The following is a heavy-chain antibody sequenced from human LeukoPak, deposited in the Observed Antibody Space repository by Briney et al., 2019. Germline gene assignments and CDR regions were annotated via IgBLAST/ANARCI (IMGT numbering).Heavy chain of an antibody. V-gene: IGHV3-21*01. CDR1: GFTFSSYS. D-gene: IGHD2-2*01. CDR2: ISSSSSYI. CDR3: ARGQEPNTDIVVIPAASPFDY. Sequence: GGSLRLSCAASGFTFSSYSTNWVRQAPGKGLEWVSSISSSSSYIYYADSVKGRFTISRDNAKNSLYLQMNSLRAEDTAVYYCARGQEPNTDIVVIPAASPFDYWGQGTLVTVSS. J-gene: IGHJ4*02.